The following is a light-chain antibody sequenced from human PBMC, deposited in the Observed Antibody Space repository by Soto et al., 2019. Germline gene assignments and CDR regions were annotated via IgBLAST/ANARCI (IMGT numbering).Light chain of an antibody. CDR1: QSISSY. CDR3: QQRSNWPLT. J-gene: IGKJ3*01. V-gene: IGKV3-11*01. Sequence: EIVLTQSPATLSLSPGERATLSCRASQSISSYLAWYQQKPGQAPRLLIYDASNRSTRTPVRFSGSGSGTDFTLINSSLEPEAFAVYYCQQRSNWPLTFGPGTKVDIK. CDR2: DAS.